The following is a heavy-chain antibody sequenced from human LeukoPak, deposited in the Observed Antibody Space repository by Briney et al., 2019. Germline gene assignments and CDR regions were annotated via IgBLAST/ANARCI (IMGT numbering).Heavy chain of an antibody. CDR3: ARRGAPVFDY. Sequence: SGPTLVNPTQTLTLTCNFSGFSLSTSGAGVGWIREPPGKALECLALIYWDDDKRYSPSLKSRLTITKDTSKNQVVVTMTNMDPVDTATYCCARRGAPVFDYWGQGTLVTVSS. CDR2: IYWDDDK. V-gene: IGHV2-5*02. J-gene: IGHJ4*02. D-gene: IGHD1-26*01. CDR1: GFSLSTSGAG.